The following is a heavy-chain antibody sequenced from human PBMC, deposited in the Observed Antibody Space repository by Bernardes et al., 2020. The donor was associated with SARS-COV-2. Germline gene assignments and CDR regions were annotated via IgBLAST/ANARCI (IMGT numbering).Heavy chain of an antibody. Sequence: GGSLRLSCTASGFTFSDSAMSWVRQAPGKGLEWLSTLSGSGGLTYYADSVKGRFTFSRDNSKNTVYLQMNSLRADDTAFYYCAKGGVVVTAELGHYYYAMVVGGHGTTITVSS. CDR2: LSGSGGLT. CDR1: GFTFSDSA. J-gene: IGHJ6*02. V-gene: IGHV3-23*01. CDR3: AKGGVVVTAELGHYYYAMVV. D-gene: IGHD2-2*01.